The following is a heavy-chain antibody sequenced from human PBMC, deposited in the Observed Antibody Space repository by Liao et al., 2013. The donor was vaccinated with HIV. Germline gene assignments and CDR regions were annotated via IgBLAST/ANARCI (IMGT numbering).Heavy chain of an antibody. CDR1: GGSLSANS. CDR2: INHSGST. J-gene: IGHJ5*02. CDR3: ATDPIRRGWFDP. Sequence: QVQLQQWGAGLLKPSETLSLTCAVYGGSLSANSWSWIRQPPGRGLQWIGEINHSGSTNYNPSLKSRVTISIDTSKNQFSLKLKSVTAADTAVYYCATDPIRRGWFDPWGRGNPGHRLL. D-gene: IGHD2-2*02. V-gene: IGHV4-34*01.